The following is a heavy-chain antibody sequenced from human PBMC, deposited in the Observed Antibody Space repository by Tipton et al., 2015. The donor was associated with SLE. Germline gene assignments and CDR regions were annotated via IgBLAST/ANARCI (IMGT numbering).Heavy chain of an antibody. CDR1: GFTFSSYA. D-gene: IGHD1-26*01. Sequence: SLRLSCAASGFTFSSYAMSWVRQAPGKGLEWVSVIYSGGSTYYADSVKGRFTISRDNSKNTLYLQMDSLRAEDTAVYYCAKESKEGATNYWGQGTLVTVSS. J-gene: IGHJ4*02. CDR3: AKESKEGATNY. V-gene: IGHV3-23*03. CDR2: IYSGGST.